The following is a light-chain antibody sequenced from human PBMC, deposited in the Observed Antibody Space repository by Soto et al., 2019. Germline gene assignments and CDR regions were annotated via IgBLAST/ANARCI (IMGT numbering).Light chain of an antibody. CDR3: QQIFSNLLS. J-gene: IGKJ4*01. CDR2: SAS. V-gene: IGKV1-39*01. CDR1: ESISDY. Sequence: IQLTQSPSSLSASVGDRVTIACRASESISDYLNWYQHKPGEAPKVLVYSASTLRGGVPSRFSGTGSGTEFTLTISSLQPEDVATYYCQQIFSNLLSFGGGTKVEIK.